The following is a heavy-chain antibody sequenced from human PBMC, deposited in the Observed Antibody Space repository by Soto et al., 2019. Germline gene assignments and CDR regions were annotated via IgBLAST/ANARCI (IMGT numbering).Heavy chain of an antibody. D-gene: IGHD3-22*01. CDR3: ARGGEYYYDSSGYYYGY. Sequence: ASVKASCKASGYNFTSYGISWVRQPPGQELQWMGWITAYNSNTNYAQKVQGKVTMTTDTSTSTAYMELRSLRSDVTAVYYCARGGEYYYDSSGYYYGYWGQGALVTVSS. CDR1: GYNFTSYG. V-gene: IGHV1-18*01. J-gene: IGHJ4*02. CDR2: ITAYNSNT.